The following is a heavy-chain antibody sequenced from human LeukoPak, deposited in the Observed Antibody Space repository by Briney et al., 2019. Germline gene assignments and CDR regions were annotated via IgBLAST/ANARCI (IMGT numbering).Heavy chain of an antibody. CDR2: ISSSSSTI. CDR1: GFTFSSYS. Sequence: GGSLRLSCAASGFTFSSYSMNWVRQAPGKGLEWVSYISSSSSTIYYADSVKGRFTISRDNAKNSLYLQMNSLRAEDTAVYYCAREGVNYHDSSGYYAVSWGQGTLVTVSS. J-gene: IGHJ5*02. D-gene: IGHD3-22*01. V-gene: IGHV3-48*04. CDR3: AREGVNYHDSSGYYAVS.